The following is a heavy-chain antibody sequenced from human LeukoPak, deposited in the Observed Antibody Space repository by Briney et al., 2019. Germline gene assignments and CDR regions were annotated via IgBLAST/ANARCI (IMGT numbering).Heavy chain of an antibody. J-gene: IGHJ4*02. CDR1: GFTFSRYA. Sequence: GGSLRLSCAASGFTFSRYAMSWVRQAPGKGLECISGFSGSGGSTYYADSVKGRFTLSRDNSKNTLYLQMNSLRAEDTAVYYCAKGSYPFRWFGEFIVKLPRPIRHYYFDSWGQGTLVTVSS. CDR3: AKGSYPFRWFGEFIVKLPRPIRHYYFDS. V-gene: IGHV3-23*01. D-gene: IGHD3-10*01. CDR2: FSGSGGST.